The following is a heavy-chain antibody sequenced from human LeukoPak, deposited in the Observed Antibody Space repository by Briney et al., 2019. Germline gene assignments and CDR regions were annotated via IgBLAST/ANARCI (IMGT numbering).Heavy chain of an antibody. CDR3: ARGWSSSGWSIYCGMDA. CDR2: MNPNSGNT. CDR1: GYTFTSYD. J-gene: IGHJ6*02. V-gene: IGHV1-8*01. D-gene: IGHD6-19*01. Sequence: ASVKVSCKASGYTFTSYDINWVRQATGQGLEWMGWMNPNSGNTGYAQKFQGRVTMSRNTSISTAYMELSSLRSEDTAVYYCARGWSSSGWSIYCGMDAWGQGTTVTVSS.